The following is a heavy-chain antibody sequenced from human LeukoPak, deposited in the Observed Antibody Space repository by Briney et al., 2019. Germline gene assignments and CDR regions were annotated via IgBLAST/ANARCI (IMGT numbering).Heavy chain of an antibody. V-gene: IGHV7-4-1*02. CDR2: INTNTGNP. J-gene: IGHJ3*02. D-gene: IGHD6-19*01. CDR1: GYTFTSYA. Sequence: ASVKVSCKASGYTFTSYAMNWVRQAPGQGLEWMGWINTNTGNPTYAQGFTGRFVFSLDTSVSTAYLQISSLKAEDTAVYYCARVREQWPDDAFDIWGQGTMVTVSS. CDR3: ARVREQWPDDAFDI.